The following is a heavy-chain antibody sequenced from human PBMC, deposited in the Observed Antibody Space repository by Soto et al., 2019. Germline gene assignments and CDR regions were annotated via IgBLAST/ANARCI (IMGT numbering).Heavy chain of an antibody. V-gene: IGHV3-48*02. Sequence: GGSLRLSCAASGFTFSSYSMNWVRQAPGKGLEWVSYISSSSSTIYYADSVKGRFTISRDNAKNSLYLQMNSLRDEDTAVYYCARCWAAGTGDWFDPWGQGTLVTVSS. CDR3: ARCWAAGTGDWFDP. J-gene: IGHJ5*02. D-gene: IGHD6-13*01. CDR1: GFTFSSYS. CDR2: ISSSSSTI.